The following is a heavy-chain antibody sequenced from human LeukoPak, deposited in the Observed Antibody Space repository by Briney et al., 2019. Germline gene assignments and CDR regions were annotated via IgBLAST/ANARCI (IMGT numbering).Heavy chain of an antibody. CDR3: AREIVVVVGGWFAP. V-gene: IGHV4-59*01. Sequence: SETLCLTCNVSGGSISNSYWSWIRQPPGKGLEGIGYSYDSDNTNYNPSLKSRVTISMDPSKNQFALKLRSVTAADTAVYYCAREIVVVVGGWFAPWGQGTLVTVSS. D-gene: IGHD2-15*01. CDR2: SYDSDNT. J-gene: IGHJ5*02. CDR1: GGSISNSY.